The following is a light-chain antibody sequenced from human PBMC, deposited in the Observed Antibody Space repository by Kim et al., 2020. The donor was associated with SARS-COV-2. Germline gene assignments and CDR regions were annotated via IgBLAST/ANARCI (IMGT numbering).Light chain of an antibody. Sequence: DIQMIQSPSTLSASVGDRVTITCRASRDINGWLAWYQHKPGHAPKLLIYKASNLQSEVPSRFSGSGSGRQFTLTINSLQPDDFATYYCQHYGTFPYTFGKGTKLEI. CDR3: QHYGTFPYT. CDR2: KAS. V-gene: IGKV1-5*03. J-gene: IGKJ2*01. CDR1: RDINGW.